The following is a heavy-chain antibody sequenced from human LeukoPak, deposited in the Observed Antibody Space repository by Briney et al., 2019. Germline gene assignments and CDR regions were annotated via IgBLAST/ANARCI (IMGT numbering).Heavy chain of an antibody. CDR2: IYYSGTS. CDR3: AKITPGDYARERFNWFDP. V-gene: IGHV4-39*07. D-gene: IGHD4-17*01. CDR1: GGFIRSSSYH. Sequence: PSETLSLTCTVSGGFIRSSSYHWGWIRQPPGKGLEWIASIYYSGTSYYNPSLRSRVTISVDTSKNQFSLKLSSVTAADTAVYYCAKITPGDYARERFNWFDPWGQGTLVTVSS. J-gene: IGHJ5*02.